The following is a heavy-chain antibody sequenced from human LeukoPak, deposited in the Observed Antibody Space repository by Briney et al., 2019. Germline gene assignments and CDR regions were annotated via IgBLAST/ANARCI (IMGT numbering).Heavy chain of an antibody. CDR3: AKSGERRRPYYFDY. J-gene: IGHJ4*02. CDR2: ITGSGSGT. Sequence: GGTLRLSCAASGFTFSSYAMSWVRQAPGKGLEWVSGITGSGSGTYCADSVKGQFTISRDNAKNTLYLQMNSLRVEDTAVYYCAKSGERRRPYYFDYWGQGTLVTVSS. D-gene: IGHD3-10*01. V-gene: IGHV3-23*01. CDR1: GFTFSSYA.